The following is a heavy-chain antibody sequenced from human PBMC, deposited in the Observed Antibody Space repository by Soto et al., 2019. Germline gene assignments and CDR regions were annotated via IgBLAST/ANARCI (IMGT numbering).Heavy chain of an antibody. CDR3: TTDIVATTGILFDY. CDR1: GFTFSNAW. CDR2: IKSKTDGGTT. Sequence: PGGSLRLSCAASGFTFSNAWMSWVRQAPGKGLEWVGRIKSKTDGGTTDYAAPVKGRFTISRDDSKNTLHLQMNSLKTEDTAVYYCTTDIVATTGILFDYWGQGTLVTVSS. J-gene: IGHJ4*02. D-gene: IGHD5-12*01. V-gene: IGHV3-15*01.